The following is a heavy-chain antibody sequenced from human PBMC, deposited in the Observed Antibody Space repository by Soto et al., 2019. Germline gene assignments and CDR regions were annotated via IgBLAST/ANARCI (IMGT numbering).Heavy chain of an antibody. Sequence: SETLSLTCTVSGGSISSYYWSWIRQPPGKGLEWIGYIYYSGSTNYNPSLKRRVTISVDTSKNQFSLKLSSVAAADTAVDYCARAENYYGMDVWGQGTTVTVSS. CDR2: IYYSGST. CDR1: GGSISSYY. V-gene: IGHV4-59*01. J-gene: IGHJ6*02. CDR3: ARAENYYGMDV.